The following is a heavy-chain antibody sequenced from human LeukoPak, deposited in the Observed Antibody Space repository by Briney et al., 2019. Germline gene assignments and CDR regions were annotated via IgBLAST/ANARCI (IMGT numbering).Heavy chain of an antibody. J-gene: IGHJ4*02. Sequence: SETLSLTCTVSGGSISGYFWNWIRQPPGKGLEWIGYVYNIGTTNYNPPLKSRVSISLDMSKNQFSLKLSSVTAADRAVYFCARDLRLAYWGQGTLVTVSS. V-gene: IGHV4-59*01. CDR3: ARDLRLAY. D-gene: IGHD4-17*01. CDR2: VYNIGTT. CDR1: GGSISGYF.